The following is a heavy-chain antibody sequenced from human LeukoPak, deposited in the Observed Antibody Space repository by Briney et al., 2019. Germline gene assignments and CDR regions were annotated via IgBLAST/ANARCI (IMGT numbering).Heavy chain of an antibody. V-gene: IGHV3-23*01. CDR1: GFTFSSYA. CDR2: TSGSGGST. CDR3: AKNGGSQCYSHLDP. J-gene: IGHJ5*02. D-gene: IGHD2-15*01. Sequence: GGSLRLSCAASGFTFSSYAMSWVRQAPGKGLEWVSGTSGSGGSTYYAGSVKGRFTISRDNSKNTLYLQMNSLRVEDTAVYYCAKNGGSQCYSHLDPWGQGTLVTVSS.